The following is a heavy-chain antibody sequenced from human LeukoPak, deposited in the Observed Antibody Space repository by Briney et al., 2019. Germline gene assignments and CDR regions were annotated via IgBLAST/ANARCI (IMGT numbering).Heavy chain of an antibody. CDR1: GFTLSSYW. V-gene: IGHV3-74*01. CDR3: ARRIQGMAPYYFDY. Sequence: PGGSLRLSRTASGFTLSSYWMHWVRQAPGKGLVWVSRINSDGGSTSYADSVKGRFTISRDNAKNTLYLQMNSLRAEDTAAYYCARRIQGMAPYYFDYWGQGTLVTVSS. D-gene: IGHD5-24*01. J-gene: IGHJ4*02. CDR2: INSDGGST.